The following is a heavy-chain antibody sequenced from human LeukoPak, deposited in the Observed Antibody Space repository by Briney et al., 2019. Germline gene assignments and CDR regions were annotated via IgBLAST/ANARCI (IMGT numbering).Heavy chain of an antibody. CDR3: VRESGSYYGSGSYLLFDY. J-gene: IGHJ4*02. Sequence: SETLSLTCTVSGGSISSSTYYWDWIRQPPGKGLEWIGYIYYSGSTYYNPSLKNRVTMSVDTSKNQFSLKLSSVTAADTAVYFCVRESGSYYGSGSYLLFDYWGQGTLVTVSS. V-gene: IGHV4-31*03. CDR2: IYYSGST. D-gene: IGHD3-10*01. CDR1: GGSISSSTYY.